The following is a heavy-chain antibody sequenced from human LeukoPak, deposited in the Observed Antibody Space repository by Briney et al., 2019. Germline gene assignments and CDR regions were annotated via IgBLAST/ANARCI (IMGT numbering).Heavy chain of an antibody. V-gene: IGHV1-46*01. D-gene: IGHD3-3*01. CDR2: INPSGGST. J-gene: IGHJ4*02. CDR3: ARGPRITIFGVVIIDFDY. CDR1: GYTFTSYY. Sequence: ASVKVSCKASGYTFTSYYMHWVRQAPGQGLEWMGIINPSGGSTSYAQKFQGRVTMTRDTSTSTVYMELSSLRSEDTAVYYCARGPRITIFGVVIIDFDYRGQGTLVTVSS.